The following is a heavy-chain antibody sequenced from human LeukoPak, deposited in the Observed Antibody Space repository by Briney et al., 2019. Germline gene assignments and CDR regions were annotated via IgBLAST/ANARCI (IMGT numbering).Heavy chain of an antibody. CDR3: ARWSSSGNCFDY. D-gene: IGHD6-6*01. CDR2: IIPILGIA. V-gene: IGHV1-69*04. Sequence: SVKVSCKASGGTFSSYAISWVRQAPGQGLEWMGRIIPILGIANYAQKFQGRVTITRNTSISTAYMELSSLRSEDTAVYYCARWSSSGNCFDYWGQGTLVTVSS. CDR1: GGTFSSYA. J-gene: IGHJ4*02.